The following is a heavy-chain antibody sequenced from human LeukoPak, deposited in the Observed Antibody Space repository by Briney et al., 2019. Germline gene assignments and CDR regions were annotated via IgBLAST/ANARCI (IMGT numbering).Heavy chain of an antibody. CDR3: ARQLRPTGLGDY. Sequence: GGSLRLSCAASRFSFRNYGMHWVRQAPGKGLEWVTVISYDGRNGYYADSVKGRFTISRDNSRNTVYLQMNSLTAEDTAVYYCARQLRPTGLGDYWGQGTLVTVSS. CDR2: ISYDGRNG. J-gene: IGHJ4*02. D-gene: IGHD1-1*01. V-gene: IGHV3-30*04. CDR1: RFSFRNYG.